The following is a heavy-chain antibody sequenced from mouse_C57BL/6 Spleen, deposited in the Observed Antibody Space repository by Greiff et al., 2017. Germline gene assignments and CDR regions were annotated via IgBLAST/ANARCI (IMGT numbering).Heavy chain of an antibody. CDR2: INPNNGGT. J-gene: IGHJ3*01. Sequence: EVQLQQSGPELVKPGASVKISCKASGYTFTDYYMNWVKQSHGKSLEWIGDINPNNGGTSYNQKFKGKTTLTVEKSSSTAYMEILSLTSGEAAYYYCASFDSFAYWGQGPLVTVSA. CDR1: GYTFTDYY. D-gene: IGHD2-4*01. V-gene: IGHV1-26*01. CDR3: ASFDSFAY.